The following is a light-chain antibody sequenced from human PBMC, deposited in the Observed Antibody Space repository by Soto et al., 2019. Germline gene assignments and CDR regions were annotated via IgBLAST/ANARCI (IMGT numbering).Light chain of an antibody. CDR2: GAS. V-gene: IGKV3-15*01. CDR1: QSISSI. CDR3: QQYNNWPPIT. J-gene: IGKJ5*01. Sequence: EIVLTQSPGTLSLSPVERATLSCRASQSISSIFLAWYQQKPGQAPRLLIYGASTRATGISARFSGSGSGTEFTLTISSLQSEDFAVYYCQQYNNWPPITCGQGTRLEIK.